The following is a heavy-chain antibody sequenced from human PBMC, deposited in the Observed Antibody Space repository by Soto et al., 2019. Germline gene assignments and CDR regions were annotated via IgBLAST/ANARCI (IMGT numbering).Heavy chain of an antibody. CDR3: AREVRGGDSNPDY. CDR1: GFTFSTYS. J-gene: IGHJ4*02. V-gene: IGHV3-48*02. Sequence: EVQLVESGGGLVQSGGSLRLSCAASGFTFSTYSMNWVRQAPGKGLEWVSYISTRSSNIYYADSVKGRFTTSRDNVKNSLFLQMNSLRDEDTAVYYCAREVRGGDSNPDYWGQGTLVIVST. D-gene: IGHD2-21*02. CDR2: ISTRSSNI.